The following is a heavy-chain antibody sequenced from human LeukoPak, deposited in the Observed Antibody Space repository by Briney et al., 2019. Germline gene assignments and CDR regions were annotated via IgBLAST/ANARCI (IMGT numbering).Heavy chain of an antibody. V-gene: IGHV1-8*01. CDR2: MNPNSGNT. CDR1: GYTFSSYD. J-gene: IGHJ4*02. D-gene: IGHD2-2*01. CDR3: ARGPYRHIVVVPAAHYGSGRKPFDY. Sequence: ASVKVSCKASGYTFSSYDINWVRQATGQGLEWMGWMNPNSGNTGYAQKFQGRVTMTRNTSISTAYMELSSLRSEDTAVYYCARGPYRHIVVVPAAHYGSGRKPFDYWGQGTLVTVSS.